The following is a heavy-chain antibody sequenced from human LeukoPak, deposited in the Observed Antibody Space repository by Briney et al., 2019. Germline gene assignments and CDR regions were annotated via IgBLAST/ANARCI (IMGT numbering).Heavy chain of an antibody. D-gene: IGHD4-23*01. CDR2: ISGSGGST. CDR3: AKDRYGGTWYYFDY. Sequence: PGGSLRLSCAASGFTFSTYAMSWVRQAPGKGLEWVSGISGSGGSTFYADSVKGRFTISRDNSKNTLSLQMNSLRAEDTAVYYCAKDRYGGTWYYFDYWGQGTLVTVSS. CDR1: GFTFSTYA. J-gene: IGHJ4*02. V-gene: IGHV3-23*01.